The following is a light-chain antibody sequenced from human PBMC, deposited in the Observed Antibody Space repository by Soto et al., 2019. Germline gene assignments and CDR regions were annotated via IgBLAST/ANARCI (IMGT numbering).Light chain of an antibody. CDR1: LSSRGW. Sequence: VQMTQSPSTLSASAGDRATLTCRASLSSRGWLVWYQQNPGKGPKLLIYKASTLESGVPSRFSGSGSGIEFTLTISCLQAEDFATYYRQQYYTYRAFGQGTKVDIK. CDR2: KAS. J-gene: IGKJ1*01. CDR3: QQYYTYRA. V-gene: IGKV1-5*03.